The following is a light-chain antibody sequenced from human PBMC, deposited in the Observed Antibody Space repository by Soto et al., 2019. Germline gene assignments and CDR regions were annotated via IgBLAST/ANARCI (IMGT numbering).Light chain of an antibody. CDR3: QQSYNSPRT. Sequence: DIQMTQSPSSLSASIGDRVTITCRASQSISNNLNWYQQKPGKAPKLLIYAASSLPSGVPSRFSGSGSGTDFTLTISSLQPEDFATYYCQQSYNSPRTFGQGTKVEIK. V-gene: IGKV1-39*01. J-gene: IGKJ1*01. CDR2: AAS. CDR1: QSISNN.